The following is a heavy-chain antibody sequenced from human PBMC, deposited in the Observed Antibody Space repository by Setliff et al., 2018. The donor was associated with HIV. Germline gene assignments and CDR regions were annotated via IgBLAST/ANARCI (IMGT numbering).Heavy chain of an antibody. CDR1: GGSISSSSYY. CDR3: ASLTTDRFLEWLFVY. Sequence: LSLTCTVSGGSISSSSYYWGWIRQPPGEGLEWIGSIYYSGSTYYNPSLKTRVTISVDTSKNQFSLKLSSVTAADTAVYYCASLTTDRFLEWLFVYWGQGTLVTVSS. D-gene: IGHD3-3*01. J-gene: IGHJ4*02. CDR2: IYYSGST. V-gene: IGHV4-39*01.